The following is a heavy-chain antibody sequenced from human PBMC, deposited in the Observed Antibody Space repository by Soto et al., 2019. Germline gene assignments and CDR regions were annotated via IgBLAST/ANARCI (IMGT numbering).Heavy chain of an antibody. CDR3: AKGSNDFWSGSLATGDSFDI. V-gene: IGHV1-18*01. Sequence: QVQLVQSGAEVKKPGASVKVSCKASGYTFTHYGVSWVRQAPGQGLEWMGWISPYNGNSNYAQNLQGRVTMTTDTSTSTAYMELRSLRSDDTAVYYCAKGSNDFWSGSLATGDSFDIWGQGTMVTVSS. D-gene: IGHD3-3*01. CDR1: GYTFTHYG. J-gene: IGHJ3*02. CDR2: ISPYNGNS.